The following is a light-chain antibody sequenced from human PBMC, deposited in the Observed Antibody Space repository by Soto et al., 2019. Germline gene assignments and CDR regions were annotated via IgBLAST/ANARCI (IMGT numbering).Light chain of an antibody. CDR1: QSVSSIY. V-gene: IGKV3-20*01. CDR2: GAS. CDR3: QQYGSSPPVT. J-gene: IGKJ1*01. Sequence: EIVLTQSPGTLSLSPGERATLSCRASQSVSSIYLAWYQQKPGQAPRLLIYGASSRATGIPDRFSGSGSGTDITLTIRRLEPEDFVVYYCQQYGSSPPVTFGQGTKVEIK.